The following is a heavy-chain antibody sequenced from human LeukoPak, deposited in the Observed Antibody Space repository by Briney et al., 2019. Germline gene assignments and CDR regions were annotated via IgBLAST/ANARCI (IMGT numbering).Heavy chain of an antibody. Sequence: SGTLSLTYTVSGGSISSSNWWSWVRQPPGKGLEWIGEIFHSGITDYNPSLKSRVTILVDMSKNQFSLKLSSVTAADTAVYYCARVAVIAAAGNTFDIWGQGTMVTVSS. CDR1: GGSISSSNW. D-gene: IGHD6-13*01. J-gene: IGHJ3*02. CDR2: IFHSGIT. CDR3: ARVAVIAAAGNTFDI. V-gene: IGHV4-4*02.